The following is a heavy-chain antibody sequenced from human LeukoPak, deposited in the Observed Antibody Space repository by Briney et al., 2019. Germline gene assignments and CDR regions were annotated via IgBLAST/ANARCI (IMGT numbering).Heavy chain of an antibody. Sequence: GGSVTLSCAASGFTFSTYSMNWVRQAPGKGLEWVSYITSSSSTIYYADSVRGRFTISRDNAKNSLYLQMNSLRDEDTAVYYCARVDWMIGAFDIWGHGTMVTVSS. CDR2: ITSSSSTI. CDR3: ARVDWMIGAFDI. J-gene: IGHJ3*02. V-gene: IGHV3-48*02. CDR1: GFTFSTYS. D-gene: IGHD3-22*01.